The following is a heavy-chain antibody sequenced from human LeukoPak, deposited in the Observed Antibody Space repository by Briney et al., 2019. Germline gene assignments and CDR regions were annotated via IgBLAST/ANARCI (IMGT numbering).Heavy chain of an antibody. CDR1: GFTFSSYW. J-gene: IGHJ3*02. CDR2: IYYSGST. D-gene: IGHD3-10*01. CDR3: ARGRSLWFGDRLFFGDI. V-gene: IGHV4-39*07. Sequence: NPGGSLRLSCAASGFTFSSYWMSWVRQAPGKGLEWIGSIYYSGSTYYNPSLKSRVTISVDTSKNQFSLKLSSVTAADTAVYYCARGRSLWFGDRLFFGDIWGQGTMVTVSS.